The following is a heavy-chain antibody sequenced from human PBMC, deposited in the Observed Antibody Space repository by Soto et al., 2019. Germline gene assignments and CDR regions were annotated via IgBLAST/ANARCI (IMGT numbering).Heavy chain of an antibody. V-gene: IGHV1-18*01. CDR2: INTSNDNK. CDR3: ARDPGAASFDF. D-gene: IGHD2-15*01. CDR1: GYTFNNYG. J-gene: IGHJ4*02. Sequence: GASAKVCCKASGYTFNNYGISWVRQAPGEGLEWVGWINTSNDNKLYAQKLQGRLTLTTDTSTSTAYMDLTTLRSDDTAVYFCARDPGAASFDFWAQGTLVTVSS.